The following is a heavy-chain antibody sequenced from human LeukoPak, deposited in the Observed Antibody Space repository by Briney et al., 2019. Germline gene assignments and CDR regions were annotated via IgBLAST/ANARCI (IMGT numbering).Heavy chain of an antibody. Sequence: SETLSLTCTVSGGSISSGGYYWSWIRQHPGKGLEWIGYIYYSGSTYYNPSLKSRVTISVDTSKNQFSLKLSSVTAADTAVYYCARGDGVRGSGAWFDPWGQGTLVTVSS. CDR3: ARGDGVRGSGAWFDP. D-gene: IGHD3-10*01. J-gene: IGHJ5*02. CDR2: IYYSGST. CDR1: GGSISSGGYY. V-gene: IGHV4-31*03.